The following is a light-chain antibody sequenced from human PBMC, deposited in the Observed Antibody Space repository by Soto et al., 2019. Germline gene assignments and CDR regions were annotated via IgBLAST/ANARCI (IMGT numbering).Light chain of an antibody. V-gene: IGKV1-6*01. CDR3: QQSYSTPD. Sequence: AIQMTQSPSSRSASVGDRVTITCRASQGIRNDLGWYQQKPGKAPKLLIYAASSLQSGVPSRFSGSGSGTDFTLTISRLQPEDFATYYCQQSYSTPDFGQGTRLEIK. CDR2: AAS. J-gene: IGKJ5*01. CDR1: QGIRND.